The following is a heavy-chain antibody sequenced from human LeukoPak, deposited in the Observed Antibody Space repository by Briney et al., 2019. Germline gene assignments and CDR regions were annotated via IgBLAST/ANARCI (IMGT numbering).Heavy chain of an antibody. V-gene: IGHV1-8*03. CDR2: MNPNSGNT. CDR3: ARDRSYCGGDCYNHDAFDI. Sequence: ASVKVSCKASGYTFTSYDINWVRQATGQELEWMGWMNPNSGNTGYAQKFQGRVTITRNTSISTAYMELSSLRSEDTAVYYCARDRSYCGGDCYNHDAFDIWGQGTMVTVSS. CDR1: GYTFTSYD. D-gene: IGHD2-21*02. J-gene: IGHJ3*02.